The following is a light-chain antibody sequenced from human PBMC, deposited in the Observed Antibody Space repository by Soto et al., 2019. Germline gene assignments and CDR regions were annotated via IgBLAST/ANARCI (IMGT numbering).Light chain of an antibody. V-gene: IGLV1-44*01. J-gene: IGLJ3*02. CDR2: SND. CDR3: AAWDDSLIGV. Sequence: QSVLTQPPSASGTPGQRVTISCSGSTSNIGSGTVNWYQQLPGMAPKLLIYSNDRRPSGVPDRFSGSKSGTSASLAISGLQSEDEAHYYCAAWDDSLIGVFGGGTKVTVL. CDR1: TSNIGSGT.